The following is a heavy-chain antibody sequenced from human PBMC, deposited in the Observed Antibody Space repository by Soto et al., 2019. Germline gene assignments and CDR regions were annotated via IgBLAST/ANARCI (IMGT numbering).Heavy chain of an antibody. CDR2: ISWNSGNI. V-gene: IGHV3-9*01. CDR1: GFTFDDYA. J-gene: IGHJ4*02. D-gene: IGHD3-9*01. Sequence: EVQLVESGGGLVQPGRSLRLSCAASGFTFDDYAMHWVRQAPGKGLEWVSGISWNSGNIGYADSVKGRFTISKDNAKNSLYLRMSCLRAEDTALYSCAKDPYYDILTGEDRYFAYWGQGTLVAVSS. CDR3: AKDPYYDILTGEDRYFAY.